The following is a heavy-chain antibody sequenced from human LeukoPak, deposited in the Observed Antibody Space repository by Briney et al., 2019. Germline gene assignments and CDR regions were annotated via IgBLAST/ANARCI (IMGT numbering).Heavy chain of an antibody. V-gene: IGHV3-30*03. CDR1: TFTFNNHG. CDR3: AREATWGQWYFDH. CDR2: IAADGGVK. J-gene: IGHJ4*02. Sequence: HPGGSLRLSCVTSTFTFNNHGMHWVRQAPGKGLEWVTVIAADGGVKHYTYSVKGRFVLTRDDSKNTVYLEMNNVKVEDTAVYYCAREATWGQWYFDHWGQGAPVIVSS. D-gene: IGHD6-19*01.